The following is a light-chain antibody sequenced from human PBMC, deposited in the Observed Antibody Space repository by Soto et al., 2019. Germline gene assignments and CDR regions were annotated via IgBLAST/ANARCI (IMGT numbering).Light chain of an antibody. CDR2: GAS. V-gene: IGKV3-15*01. Sequence: EIVMTQSPATLSVSPGERATLSFRASQSVSSNLAWYQQKPGQAPRLLIYGASTRATGIPDRFSGSGSGTDFILTISRLEPEDFAVYYCQHYDNTPPSVTFGPGTKVDIK. CDR3: QHYDNTPPSVT. CDR1: QSVSSN. J-gene: IGKJ3*01.